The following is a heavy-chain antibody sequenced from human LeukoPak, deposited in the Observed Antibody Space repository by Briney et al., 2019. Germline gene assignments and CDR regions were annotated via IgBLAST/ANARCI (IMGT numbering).Heavy chain of an antibody. J-gene: IGHJ5*02. V-gene: IGHV4-59*01. Sequence: SETLSLTCTVSGGSISSYYWSWIRQPPGKGLEWIGYIYYSGSTNYNPSLKSRVTISVDTSKNQFPLKLSSVTAADTAVYYCARAVVVVAATGWFDPWGQGTLVTVSS. CDR3: ARAVVVVAATGWFDP. D-gene: IGHD2-15*01. CDR1: GGSISSYY. CDR2: IYYSGST.